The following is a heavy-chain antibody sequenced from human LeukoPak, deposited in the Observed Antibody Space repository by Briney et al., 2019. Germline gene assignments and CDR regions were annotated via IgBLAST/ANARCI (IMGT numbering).Heavy chain of an antibody. CDR1: GFTFRSYA. CDR3: AKEKIVALTPEY. CDR2: ISASGTQT. J-gene: IGHJ4*02. D-gene: IGHD5-12*01. V-gene: IGHV3-23*01. Sequence: GGSLRLSCTASGFTFRSYAMSWVRQTPEKGLEWVSSISASGTQTYYADSVKGRFTVSRDNSQNTVYLQMNSLRAEDTAVYYCAKEKIVALTPEYWGQGTLVTVSS.